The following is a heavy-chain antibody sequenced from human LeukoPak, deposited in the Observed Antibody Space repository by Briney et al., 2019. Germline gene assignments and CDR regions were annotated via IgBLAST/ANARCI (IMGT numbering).Heavy chain of an antibody. V-gene: IGHV1-69*13. CDR3: ARDRLESSGWYNWFDP. CDR1: GGTFSSYA. D-gene: IGHD6-19*01. Sequence: SVKVSCKASGGTFSSYAISWVRQAPGQGLEWMGGIIPIFGTANYAQKFQGRVTITADESTSTAYMELSSLRSEDTAVYYCARDRLESSGWYNWFDPWGQGTLLTVSS. J-gene: IGHJ5*02. CDR2: IIPIFGTA.